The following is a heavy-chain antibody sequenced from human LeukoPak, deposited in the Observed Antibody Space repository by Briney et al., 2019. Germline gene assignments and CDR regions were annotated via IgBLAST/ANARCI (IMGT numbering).Heavy chain of an antibody. CDR1: GGSFSGYY. D-gene: IGHD2-2*01. Sequence: ASETLSLTCAVYGGSFSGYYWSWIRQPPGKGLEWIGEINHSGSTNYNPSLKSRVTISVDTSKNQFSLKLSSVTAADTAVYYCARGPTYQPIDFWGQGTLVTVSS. V-gene: IGHV4-34*01. J-gene: IGHJ4*02. CDR2: INHSGST. CDR3: ARGPTYQPIDF.